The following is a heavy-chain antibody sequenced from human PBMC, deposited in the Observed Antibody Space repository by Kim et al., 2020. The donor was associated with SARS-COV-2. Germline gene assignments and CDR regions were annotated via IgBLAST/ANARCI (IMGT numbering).Heavy chain of an antibody. CDR1: GGSISSGSYY. V-gene: IGHV4-61*02. Sequence: SETLSLTCTVSGGSISSGSYYWSWIRQPAGKGLEWIGRIYTSGSTNYNPSLKSRVTISVDTSKNQFSLKLSSVTAADTAVYYCARGGGSGSYYNVFDYYYGMDVWGLGTTVTVSS. CDR3: ARGGGSGSYYNVFDYYYGMDV. J-gene: IGHJ6*02. CDR2: IYTSGST. D-gene: IGHD3-10*01.